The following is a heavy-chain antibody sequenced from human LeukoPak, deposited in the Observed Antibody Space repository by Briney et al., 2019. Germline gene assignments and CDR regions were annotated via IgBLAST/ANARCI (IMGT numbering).Heavy chain of an antibody. CDR1: GGTFSSYA. CDR3: ARGGDFWRVVDY. CDR2: IIPILGIA. Sequence: SVKVSCKASGGTFSSYAISWVRQAPGQGLEWMGRIIPILGIANYAQKFQGRVTITADKSTSTAYMELSRLRSDDTAVYYCARGGDFWRVVDYWGQGTLVTVSS. D-gene: IGHD3-3*01. V-gene: IGHV1-69*04. J-gene: IGHJ4*02.